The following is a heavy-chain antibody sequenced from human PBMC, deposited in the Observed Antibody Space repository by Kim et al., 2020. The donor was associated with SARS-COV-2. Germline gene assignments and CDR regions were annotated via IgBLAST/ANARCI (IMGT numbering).Heavy chain of an antibody. CDR3: AKRDCGDIRCHVVDY. CDR1: GFTLSKHA. CDR2: ISDNGRRS. Sequence: GGSLRLSCAASGFTLSKHAMAWVRQTPGKGLEWVSAISDNGRRSDYADSVKGRFTISKDFSKNTLYLQMDNLRAEDTALYYCAKRDCGDIRCHVVDYWGRGTLVTVSS. V-gene: IGHV3-23*01. D-gene: IGHD2-21*01. J-gene: IGHJ4*02.